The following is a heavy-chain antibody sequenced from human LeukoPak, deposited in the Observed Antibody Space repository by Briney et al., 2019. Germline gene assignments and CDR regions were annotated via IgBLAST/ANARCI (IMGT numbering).Heavy chain of an antibody. J-gene: IGHJ4*02. CDR3: ARGPGYGHYFDY. V-gene: IGHV3-48*02. D-gene: IGHD5-12*01. CDR1: GFTFDTYP. CDR2: ISSNRDTI. Sequence: TGGPLRLSCAAAGFTFDTYPMNWVRQAPGRGLEWISYISSNRDTIYYAASVRGRFTISRDNARYSLYLQMNSLRDEDTAVYYCARGPGYGHYFDYWGQGALVTVSS.